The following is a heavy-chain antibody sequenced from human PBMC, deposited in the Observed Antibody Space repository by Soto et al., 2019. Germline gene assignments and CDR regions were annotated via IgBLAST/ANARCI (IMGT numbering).Heavy chain of an antibody. J-gene: IGHJ4*02. CDR1: GFTFSSYA. D-gene: IGHD3-22*01. CDR3: AEAVLRNRLDY. V-gene: IGHV3-23*01. CDR2: ISGSGGGT. Sequence: GGSLRLSCAASGFTFSSYAMSWVRQAPGKGLEWVSAISGSGGGTYYADSVKGRFTISRDNSKNTLYLQMNILRTEDYAVYYGAEAVLRNRLDYWGQGTLVTVSS.